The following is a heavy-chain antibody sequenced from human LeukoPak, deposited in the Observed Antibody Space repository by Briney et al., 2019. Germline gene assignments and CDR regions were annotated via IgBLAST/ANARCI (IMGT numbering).Heavy chain of an antibody. D-gene: IGHD6-13*01. V-gene: IGHV3-64*01. Sequence: GGSLRLSCAASGFTFSSYAMHWVRQAPGKGLEYVSAISSNGGSRYYANSVKGRFTISRDNSNNTLYLQMGSLRAEDMAVYYCASRIAAAGYYFDYWGQGTLGTVSS. J-gene: IGHJ4*02. CDR2: ISSNGGSR. CDR1: GFTFSSYA. CDR3: ASRIAAAGYYFDY.